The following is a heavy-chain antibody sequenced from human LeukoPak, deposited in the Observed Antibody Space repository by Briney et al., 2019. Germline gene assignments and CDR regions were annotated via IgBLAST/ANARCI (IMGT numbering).Heavy chain of an antibody. D-gene: IGHD2-15*01. J-gene: IGHJ6*03. CDR3: ARTTIAATPYYYYYYTDV. Sequence: ASVKVSCKASGYTFTSYYMHWVRQAPGQGVEWVGIINPSGGSTSYAQKFQGRVTMTRDASISTAYMELGRLRFDDTAVYYCARTTIAATPYYYYYYTDVGGKGTSVTVSS. CDR2: INPSGGST. CDR1: GYTFTSYY. V-gene: IGHV1-46*01.